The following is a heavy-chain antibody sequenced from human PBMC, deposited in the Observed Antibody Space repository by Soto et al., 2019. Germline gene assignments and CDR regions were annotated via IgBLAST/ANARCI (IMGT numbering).Heavy chain of an antibody. V-gene: IGHV1-2*02. CDR3: ARTLDYYYGPGSGNGHGF. Sequence: QVQLVQSGAEVKEPGDSVRVSCEASGYTFTAYYIHWVRQAPGQGLEWMGWINPKFGDTTYAQDFQGRVSMTRDMSISAVYMELSRLPSDDTAIYYCARTLDYYYGPGSGNGHGFWGQGTTVTVFS. CDR2: INPKFGDT. D-gene: IGHD3-10*01. J-gene: IGHJ6*02. CDR1: GYTFTAYY.